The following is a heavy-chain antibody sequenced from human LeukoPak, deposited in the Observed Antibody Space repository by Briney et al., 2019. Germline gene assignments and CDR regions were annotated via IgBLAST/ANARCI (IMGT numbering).Heavy chain of an antibody. Sequence: GGSLRLSCAASGFTFSSYGMHWVRQAPGKGLEWVAFIRYDGSNKYYADSVKGRFTISRDNSKNTLYLQMNSLRAEDTAVYYCARDRTHCSSTSCYTGDAFDIWGQGTMVTVSS. CDR1: GFTFSSYG. D-gene: IGHD2-2*02. CDR2: IRYDGSNK. J-gene: IGHJ3*02. CDR3: ARDRTHCSSTSCYTGDAFDI. V-gene: IGHV3-30*02.